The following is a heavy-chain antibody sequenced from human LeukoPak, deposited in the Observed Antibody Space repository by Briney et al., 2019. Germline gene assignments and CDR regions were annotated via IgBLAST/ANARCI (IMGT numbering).Heavy chain of an antibody. V-gene: IGHV4-59*01. CDR2: IYYSGST. J-gene: IGHJ4*02. CDR3: ARGGGSGYSYG. D-gene: IGHD5-18*01. CDR1: GGSISSYY. Sequence: SSETLSLTCTVSGGSISSYYWSWIRQPPGKGLEWIGYIYYSGSTNYNPSLKSRVTISVDTSKNQFSLKLTSVTAAGTAVYYCARGGGSGYSYGWGQGTLVTVSS.